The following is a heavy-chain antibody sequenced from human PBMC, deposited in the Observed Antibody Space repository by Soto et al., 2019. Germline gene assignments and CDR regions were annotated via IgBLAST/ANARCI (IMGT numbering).Heavy chain of an antibody. CDR1: GGSISSYY. J-gene: IGHJ4*02. CDR3: ARAHSNYQTDY. Sequence: PSETLSLTCTVSGGSISSYYWSWIRQPPGKGLEWIGYIYYSGSTNYNPSLKSRVTISVDTSKNQFSLKLSSVTAADTAVYYCARAHSNYQTDYWGQGTLVTVSS. V-gene: IGHV4-59*01. D-gene: IGHD4-4*01. CDR2: IYYSGST.